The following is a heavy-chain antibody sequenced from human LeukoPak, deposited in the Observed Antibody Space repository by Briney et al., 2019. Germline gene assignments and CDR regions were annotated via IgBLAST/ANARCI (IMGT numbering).Heavy chain of an antibody. V-gene: IGHV1-18*01. CDR2: ISAYNGNT. CDR1: GYTFTSYG. J-gene: IGHJ3*02. CDR3: AREAGYSSSWYGGRDAFDI. D-gene: IGHD6-13*01. Sequence: ASVKVSCKASGYTFTSYGVSWVRQAPGQGLEWMGWISAYNGNTNYTQKFQGRVTMTTDTSTSTAYMELRSLRSDDTAVYYCAREAGYSSSWYGGRDAFDIWGQGTMVTVSS.